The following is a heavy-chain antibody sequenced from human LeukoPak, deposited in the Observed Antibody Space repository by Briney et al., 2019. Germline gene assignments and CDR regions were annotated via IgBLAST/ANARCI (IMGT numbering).Heavy chain of an antibody. Sequence: PSETLSLTCTVSGGSISSYYWSWIRQPPGKGLEWIGYIYYSGSTNYNPSLKSRVTISVDTSKNQFSLKLSSVTAADTAVYYCARVWPTFPSSGWYVGAPVWFDLWGQGTLVTVSS. CDR2: IYYSGST. CDR3: ARVWPTFPSSGWYVGAPVWFDL. J-gene: IGHJ5*02. D-gene: IGHD6-19*01. V-gene: IGHV4-59*01. CDR1: GGSISSYY.